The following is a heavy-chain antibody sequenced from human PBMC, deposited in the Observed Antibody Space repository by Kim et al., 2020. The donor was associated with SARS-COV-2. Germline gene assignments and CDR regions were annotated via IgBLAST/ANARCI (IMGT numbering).Heavy chain of an antibody. Sequence: SETLSLTCTVSGGSISSGGYYWSWIRQHPGKGLEWIGYIYYSGSTYYNPSLKSRVTISVDTSKNQFSLKLSSVTAADTAVYYCARDPRGSSWYRPYGMDVWGQGTTVTVSS. CDR3: ARDPRGSSWYRPYGMDV. V-gene: IGHV4-31*03. D-gene: IGHD6-13*01. CDR1: GGSISSGGYY. CDR2: IYYSGST. J-gene: IGHJ6*02.